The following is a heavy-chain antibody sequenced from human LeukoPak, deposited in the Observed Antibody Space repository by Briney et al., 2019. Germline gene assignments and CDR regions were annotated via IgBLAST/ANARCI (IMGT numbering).Heavy chain of an antibody. Sequence: ASVKVSCKASGYTFTSYVISWVRQAPGQGLEWMGWISAYNGNTNYAQKLQGRVTMTTDTSTSTAYMELRSLRSDDTAVYYCARDRGDGYNYYFDYWGQGTLVTVSS. CDR3: ARDRGDGYNYYFDY. CDR2: ISAYNGNT. CDR1: GYTFTSYV. V-gene: IGHV1-18*01. J-gene: IGHJ4*02. D-gene: IGHD5-24*01.